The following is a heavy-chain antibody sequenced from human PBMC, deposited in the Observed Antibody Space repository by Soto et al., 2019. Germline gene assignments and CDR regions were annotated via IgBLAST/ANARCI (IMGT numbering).Heavy chain of an antibody. J-gene: IGHJ4*02. V-gene: IGHV1-69*13. CDR2: IIPIFGTA. CDR1: GGTFSSYA. CDR3: AVAGARGEYYFDY. D-gene: IGHD6-19*01. Sequence: ASVKVSCKASGGTFSSYAISWVLQAPGQGLEWMGGIIPIFGTANYAQKFQGRVTITADESTSTAYMELSSLRSEDTAVYYCAVAGARGEYYFDYWGQGTLVTV.